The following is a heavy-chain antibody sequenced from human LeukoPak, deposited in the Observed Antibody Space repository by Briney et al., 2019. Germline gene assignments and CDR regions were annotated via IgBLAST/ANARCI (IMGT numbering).Heavy chain of an antibody. CDR3: ALRNIAVTRWAFDI. J-gene: IGHJ3*02. V-gene: IGHV3-23*01. D-gene: IGHD6-19*01. Sequence: PGGSLRLSCAASGFTFSNAWMSWVRQAPGEGLEWVSTISGGGAYTFYADSVKGRFTISRDNSKNTLYLQMSSLRAEDTAVYCCALRNIAVTRWAFDIWGHGTMVTVSS. CDR1: GFTFSNAW. CDR2: ISGGGAYT.